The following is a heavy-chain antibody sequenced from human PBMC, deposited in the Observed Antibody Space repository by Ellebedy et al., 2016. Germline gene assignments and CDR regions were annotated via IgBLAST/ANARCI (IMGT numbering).Heavy chain of an antibody. CDR2: INPNSGGT. D-gene: IGHD2-2*02. CDR3: AREEGDIVVVPAAIDP. Sequence: ASVKVSCXASGYTFTSYYMHWVRQAPGQGLEWMGWINPNSGGTNYAQKFQGRVTMTRDTSISTAYMELSRLRSDDTAVYYCAREEGDIVVVPAAIDPWGQGTLVTVSS. J-gene: IGHJ5*02. V-gene: IGHV1-2*02. CDR1: GYTFTSYY.